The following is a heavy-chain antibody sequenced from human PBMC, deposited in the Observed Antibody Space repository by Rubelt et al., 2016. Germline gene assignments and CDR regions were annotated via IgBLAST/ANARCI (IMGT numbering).Heavy chain of an antibody. Sequence: TFSSYGMHWVRQAPGKGLEWVAVISYDGSNKYYADSVKGRFTISRDNSKNTLYLQMNSLRAEDTAVYYCTMVRGVTAVNWGQGTLVTVSS. V-gene: IGHV3-30*03. CDR3: TMVRGVTAVN. CDR2: ISYDGSNK. CDR1: TFSSYG. D-gene: IGHD3-10*01. J-gene: IGHJ4*02.